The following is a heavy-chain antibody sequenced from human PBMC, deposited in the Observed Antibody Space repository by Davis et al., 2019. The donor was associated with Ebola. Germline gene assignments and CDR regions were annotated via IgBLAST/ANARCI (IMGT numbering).Heavy chain of an antibody. D-gene: IGHD3-10*01. CDR2: IYYSGNT. Sequence: PSETLSLTCTVSGGSISSSSYYWGWIRQPPGKGLEWIGTIYYSGNTYYNSSLQSRVTISVDTSKNQFSLKLSSVTAADTAVYFCARFYLYFGEPHWGQGTLVTVSS. V-gene: IGHV4-39*01. CDR1: GGSISSSSYY. J-gene: IGHJ4*02. CDR3: ARFYLYFGEPH.